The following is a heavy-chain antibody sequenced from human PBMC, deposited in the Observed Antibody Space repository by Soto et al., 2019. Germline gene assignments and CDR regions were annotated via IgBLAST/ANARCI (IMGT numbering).Heavy chain of an antibody. J-gene: IGHJ4*02. CDR3: ARAIIRPYYFDY. CDR2: INPSGGST. D-gene: IGHD3-10*01. Sequence: ASVKVSCKASGYIFTNYYMHWVRRAPGQGLEWMGIINPSGGSTSYAQHFQGRVTMTRDTSTSTVYMELSSLRSEDTAVYYCARAIIRPYYFDYWGQGALVTVSS. CDR1: GYIFTNYY. V-gene: IGHV1-46*03.